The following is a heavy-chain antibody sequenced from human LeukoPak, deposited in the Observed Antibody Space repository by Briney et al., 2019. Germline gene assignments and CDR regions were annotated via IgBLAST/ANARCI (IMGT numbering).Heavy chain of an antibody. CDR2: IIPIFGTA. D-gene: IGHD3-3*01. CDR1: GGTFSSYA. J-gene: IGHJ6*03. Sequence: SVKVSCKASGGTFSSYAISWVRQAPGQGPEWMGGIIPIFGTANSAQKFQGRVTITADESTSTAYMELSSLRSEDTAVYYCARGTIFGVVTPGYMDVWGKGTTVTVSS. V-gene: IGHV1-69*01. CDR3: ARGTIFGVVTPGYMDV.